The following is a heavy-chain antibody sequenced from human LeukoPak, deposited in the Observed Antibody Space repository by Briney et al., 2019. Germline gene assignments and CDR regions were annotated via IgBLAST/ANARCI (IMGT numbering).Heavy chain of an antibody. J-gene: IGHJ4*02. D-gene: IGHD3-3*01. CDR3: AKDRIWSGYSKYYFDC. CDR1: GFTVSSNY. Sequence: PGGSLRLSCAASGFTVSSNYMSWVRQAPGKGLEWVSGISGSGGSTYYADSVKGRFTISRDNSKNTLYLQMNSLRAEDAAIYYCAKDRIWSGYSKYYFDCWGQGTLVTVSS. V-gene: IGHV3-23*01. CDR2: ISGSGGST.